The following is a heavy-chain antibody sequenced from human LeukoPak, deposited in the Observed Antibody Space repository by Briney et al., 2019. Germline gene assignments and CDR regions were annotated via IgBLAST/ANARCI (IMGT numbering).Heavy chain of an antibody. CDR2: ISSSSSTI. Sequence: PGGSLRLSCAASGFTFSSYSMNWVRQAPGKGLEWVSSISSSSSTIYYADSVKGRFTISRDNAKNSLYLQMNSLRAEDTAVYYCARGAPNFDWSNSLGHWGQGTLVTVSS. D-gene: IGHD3-9*01. CDR3: ARGAPNFDWSNSLGH. V-gene: IGHV3-48*01. J-gene: IGHJ4*02. CDR1: GFTFSSYS.